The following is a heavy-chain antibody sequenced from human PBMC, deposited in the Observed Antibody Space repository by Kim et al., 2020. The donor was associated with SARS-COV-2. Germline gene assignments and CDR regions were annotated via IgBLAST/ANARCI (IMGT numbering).Heavy chain of an antibody. Sequence: GESLKISCKGSGYSFTSYWISWVRQMPGKGLEWMGRIDPSDSYTNYSPSFQGHVTISADKSISTAYLQWSSLKASDTAMYYCARGLYDILTGYYNGGRPTYYYYGMDVWGQGTTVTVSS. V-gene: IGHV5-10-1*01. CDR2: IDPSDSYT. CDR1: GYSFTSYW. CDR3: ARGLYDILTGYYNGGRPTYYYYGMDV. J-gene: IGHJ6*02. D-gene: IGHD3-9*01.